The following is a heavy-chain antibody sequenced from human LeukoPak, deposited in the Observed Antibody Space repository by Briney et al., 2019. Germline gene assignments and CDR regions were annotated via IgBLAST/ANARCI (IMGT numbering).Heavy chain of an antibody. CDR2: ISGSGGST. J-gene: IGHJ4*02. D-gene: IGHD3-10*01. CDR3: AKDGLLWFGELSQRFDY. CDR1: GVTFSSYA. V-gene: IGHV3-23*01. Sequence: PGGSLRLSCAASGVTFSSYAMSWVRQAPGKGLEWVSAISGSGGSTYYADSVKGRFTISRDNSKNTLYLQMNSLRAEDTAVYYCAKDGLLWFGELSQRFDYWGQGTLVTVSS.